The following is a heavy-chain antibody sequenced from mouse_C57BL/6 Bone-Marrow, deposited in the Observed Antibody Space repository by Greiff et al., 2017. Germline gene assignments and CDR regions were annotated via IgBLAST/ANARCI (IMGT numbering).Heavy chain of an antibody. V-gene: IGHV1-62-2*01. J-gene: IGHJ2*01. CDR3: ARHERYYDYEGYFDY. D-gene: IGHD2-4*01. Sequence: VQLQQSGAELVKPGASVKLSCKASGYIFTEYTIHWVKQRSGQGLAWIGWFYPGSGSIKYNERFKDKATLTADKSSNTVYRELSRLTSEDSAVYFCARHERYYDYEGYFDYWGQGTTLTVSS. CDR2: FYPGSGSI. CDR1: GYIFTEYT.